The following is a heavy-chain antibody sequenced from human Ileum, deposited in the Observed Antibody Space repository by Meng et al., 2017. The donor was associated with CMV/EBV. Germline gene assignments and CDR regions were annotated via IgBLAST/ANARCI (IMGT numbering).Heavy chain of an antibody. V-gene: IGHV3-30-3*02. CDR2: ISYDGVNK. J-gene: IGHJ4*02. Sequence: GFSLSSYAVQWVRQGPGKGLDWVAAISYDGVNKYYADSVQGRFTISRDNSKNTLYLQMNSLRAEDTAVYYCAKDGKRGWDFEYWGQGTLVTVSS. D-gene: IGHD6-19*01. CDR1: GFSLSSYA. CDR3: AKDGKRGWDFEY.